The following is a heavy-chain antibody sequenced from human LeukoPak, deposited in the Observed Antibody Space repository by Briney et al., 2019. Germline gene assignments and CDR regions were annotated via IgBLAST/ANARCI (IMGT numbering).Heavy chain of an antibody. D-gene: IGHD2-8*01. CDR3: ARLRVLVDY. Sequence: KSSETLSLTCTVSGGSISSYYWSWIRQPPGKGLEWIGYIYYSGSTNYNPSLKSRVTISVDTSKNQFSLKLSSVTAADTAVYYCARLRVLVDYWGQGTLVTVSS. CDR2: IYYSGST. J-gene: IGHJ4*02. V-gene: IGHV4-59*08. CDR1: GGSISSYY.